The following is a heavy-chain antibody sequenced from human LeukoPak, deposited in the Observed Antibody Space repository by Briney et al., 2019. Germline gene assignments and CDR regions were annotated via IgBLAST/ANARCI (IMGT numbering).Heavy chain of an antibody. D-gene: IGHD3-3*01. CDR1: GGSFRGYY. CDR3: ARSPVGDSETEGDY. V-gene: IGHV4-34*01. J-gene: IGHJ4*02. CDR2: INHSGST. Sequence: PSETLSLTCAVYGGSFRGYYWSWIRQPPGKGLEWIGEINHSGSTKYNPSLKSRVTISVDMSKNQFSLNLSSLTAADTAVYYCARSPVGDSETEGDYWGQGTLATVSS.